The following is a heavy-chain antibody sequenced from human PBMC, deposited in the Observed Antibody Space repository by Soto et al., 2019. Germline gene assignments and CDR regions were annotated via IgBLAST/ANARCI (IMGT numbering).Heavy chain of an antibody. D-gene: IGHD5-12*01. Sequence: ASVKVSCKASGGTFSSYAINWVRQAPGQGLELMGGIIPIFGTANYAQKFQGRVTITADESTSTAYMELSSLRSEDTAVYYCARPVEVATISRSYLFYWGQGTLVTVSS. CDR1: GGTFSSYA. CDR3: ARPVEVATISRSYLFY. J-gene: IGHJ4*02. CDR2: IIPIFGTA. V-gene: IGHV1-69*13.